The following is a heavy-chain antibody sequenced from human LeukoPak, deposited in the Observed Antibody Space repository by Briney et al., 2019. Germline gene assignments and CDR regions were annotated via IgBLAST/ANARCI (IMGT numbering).Heavy chain of an antibody. CDR1: GGSISSSSYY. D-gene: IGHD6-19*01. CDR3: ARGPIAVAGKGSAFDI. Sequence: PSETLSLTCTVSGGSISSSSYYWGWIRQPPGKGLEWIGSIYYSGSTYYNPSLKSRVTISVDTSKNQFSLKLSSVTAADTAVYYCARGPIAVAGKGSAFDIWGQGTMVTVSS. V-gene: IGHV4-39*07. J-gene: IGHJ3*02. CDR2: IYYSGST.